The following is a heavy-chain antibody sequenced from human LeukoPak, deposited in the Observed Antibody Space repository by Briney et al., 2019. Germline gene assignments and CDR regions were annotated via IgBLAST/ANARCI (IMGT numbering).Heavy chain of an antibody. CDR2: FDPEDGET. D-gene: IGHD2-15*01. Sequence: GASVKVSYKVSGYTLTELSMHWVRQAPGKGLEWMGGFDPEDGETIYAQKFQGRVTMTEDTSTDTAYMELSSLRSEDTSVYYCATDQGWPFDYWGQGALVTVSS. V-gene: IGHV1-24*01. CDR1: GYTLTELS. J-gene: IGHJ4*02. CDR3: ATDQGWPFDY.